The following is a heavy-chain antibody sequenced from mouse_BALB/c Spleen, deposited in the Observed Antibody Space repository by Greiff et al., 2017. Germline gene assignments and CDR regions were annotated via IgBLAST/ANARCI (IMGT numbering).Heavy chain of an antibody. Sequence: EVKLVESGPGLVKPSQSLSLTCTVTGYSITSDYAWNWIRQFPGNKLEWMGYISYSGSTSYNPSLKSRISITRDTSKNQFFLQLNSVTTEDTATYYCARSFYYYGSSWYFDVWGAGTTVTVSS. J-gene: IGHJ1*01. CDR3: ARSFYYYGSSWYFDV. CDR1: GYSITSDYA. D-gene: IGHD1-1*01. V-gene: IGHV3-2*02. CDR2: ISYSGST.